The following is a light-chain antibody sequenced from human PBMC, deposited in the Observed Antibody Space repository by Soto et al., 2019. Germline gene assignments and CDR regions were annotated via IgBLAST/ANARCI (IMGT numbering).Light chain of an antibody. V-gene: IGKV3-11*01. CDR2: DAS. CDR3: QQRSNWPPIT. CDR1: QSVKTF. J-gene: IGKJ5*01. Sequence: EIVLTQSPATPSLSPGVRAPLSCRASQSVKTFLVWYQQRPGQPPRLLIHDASHRAAGIPARFSGSGFGTDFTLTISSLEPEDAAVYYCQQRSNWPPITFGQGTRLEIK.